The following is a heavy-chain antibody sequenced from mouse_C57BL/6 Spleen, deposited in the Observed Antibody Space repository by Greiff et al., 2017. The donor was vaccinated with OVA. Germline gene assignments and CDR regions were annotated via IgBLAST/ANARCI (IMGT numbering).Heavy chain of an antibody. J-gene: IGHJ3*01. CDR2: ISSGSSTI. Sequence: EVMLVEYGGGLVKPGGSLKLSCAASGFTFSDYGMHWVRQAPEKGLEWVAYISSGSSTIYYADTVKGRFTISRDNAKNTLFLQMTSLRSEDTARYYCARKEAGTLAYWGQGTLVTVSA. D-gene: IGHD4-1*01. CDR1: GFTFSDYG. V-gene: IGHV5-17*01. CDR3: ARKEAGTLAY.